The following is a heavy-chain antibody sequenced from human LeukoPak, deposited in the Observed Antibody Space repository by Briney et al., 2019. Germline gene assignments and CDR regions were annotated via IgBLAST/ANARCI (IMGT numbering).Heavy chain of an antibody. J-gene: IGHJ4*02. D-gene: IGHD2-2*01. V-gene: IGHV1-69*13. CDR3: ARVRGKYCSSTSCYSFDY. Sequence: SVKVSCKASGGPFSSYAISWVRQAPGQGLEWMGGIIPIFGTATYAQQFQGRLTITADEFTSTAYMALSSLRSEDTAVYYCARVRGKYCSSTSCYSFDYWGQGTLVTVSS. CDR2: IIPIFGTA. CDR1: GGPFSSYA.